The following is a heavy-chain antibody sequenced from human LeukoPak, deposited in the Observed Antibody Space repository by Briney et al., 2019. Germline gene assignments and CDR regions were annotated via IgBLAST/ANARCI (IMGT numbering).Heavy chain of an antibody. V-gene: IGHV1-69*04. Sequence: ASVKVSCKPSGGTFNNYAISWVRQAPGQGLEWMGRITPIPDIVNYAQKFQDRVTITADKFTSTVYMELSSLRSDDTAVYYCARVSMIRGQVDYSYYAMDVWGQGTTVTV. CDR2: ITPIPDIV. CDR1: GGTFNNYA. J-gene: IGHJ6*02. D-gene: IGHD3-10*01. CDR3: ARVSMIRGQVDYSYYAMDV.